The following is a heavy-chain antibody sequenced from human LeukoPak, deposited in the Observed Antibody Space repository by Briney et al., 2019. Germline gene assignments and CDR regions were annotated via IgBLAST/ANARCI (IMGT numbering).Heavy chain of an antibody. CDR1: GFTFSGSA. V-gene: IGHV3-73*01. J-gene: IGHJ3*01. CDR3: TRLPIG. CDR2: IRSKGNNYAT. Sequence: GSLRLSCAASGFTFSGSAIHWVRQASGKGLEWVGRIRSKGNNYATTYAASVNGRFTISRDDSKNTAYLQMNSLKTEDTAVYYCTRLPIGWGQGTMVTVSS.